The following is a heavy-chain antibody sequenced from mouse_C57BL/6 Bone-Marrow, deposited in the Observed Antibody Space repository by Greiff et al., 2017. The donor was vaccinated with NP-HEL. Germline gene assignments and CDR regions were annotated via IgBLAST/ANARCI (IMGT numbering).Heavy chain of an antibody. CDR3: ARSIYYDYADDPFYAMDY. CDR1: GFTFTDYY. CDR2: IRNKANGYTT. J-gene: IGHJ4*01. V-gene: IGHV7-3*01. D-gene: IGHD2-4*01. Sequence: EVKLVESGGGLVQPGGSLSLSCAASGFTFTDYYMSWVRQPPGKALEWLVFIRNKANGYTTEYSASVKGRFTISRDNSQSILYLQMNGLRAEDSATYYCARSIYYDYADDPFYAMDYWGQGTSVTVSS.